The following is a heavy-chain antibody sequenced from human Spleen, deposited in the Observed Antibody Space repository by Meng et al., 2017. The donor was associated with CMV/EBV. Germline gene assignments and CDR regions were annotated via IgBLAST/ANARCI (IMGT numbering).Heavy chain of an antibody. CDR3: ARDKAIAATFLSYDSFDY. CDR2: INHSGNT. J-gene: IGHJ4*02. V-gene: IGHV4-34*01. Sequence: GSFSGYYGSWIRQPPGKGLEWIGDINHSGNTNYNPSLKSRVTISVDTSKNQFSLKVSSVTAADTAVYYCARDKAIAATFLSYDSFDYWGQGTLVTVSS. D-gene: IGHD2-15*01. CDR1: GSFSGYY.